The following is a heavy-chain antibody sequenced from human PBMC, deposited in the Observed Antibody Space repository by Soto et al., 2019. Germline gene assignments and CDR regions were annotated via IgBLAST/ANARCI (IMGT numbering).Heavy chain of an antibody. CDR3: VKGGYYDSSGWGDY. CDR1: EFTFSSYA. CDR2: ISYDGSNQ. V-gene: IGHV3-30*18. J-gene: IGHJ4*02. D-gene: IGHD3-22*01. Sequence: PGGSLRLSCTGSEFTFSSYAMHWVRQAPGKGLEWVAVISYDGSNQHYADSVKGRFTISRDNSKNTLYLQMNSLRAEDTAVYYCVKGGYYDSSGWGDYWGQGTLVTVSS.